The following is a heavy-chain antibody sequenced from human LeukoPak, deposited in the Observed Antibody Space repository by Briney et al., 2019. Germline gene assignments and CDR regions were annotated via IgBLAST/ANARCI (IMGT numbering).Heavy chain of an antibody. D-gene: IGHD2-2*01. CDR1: GGSISSSNW. V-gene: IGHV4-4*02. J-gene: IGHJ5*02. CDR3: ARHEGYYRITSWFDP. Sequence: PSETLSLTCAVSGGSISSSNWWSWVRQPPGKGLEWIGEIYHSGSTNYNPSLKSRVTISVDTSKNQFSLKLSSVTAADTAVYYCARHEGYYRITSWFDPWGQGTLVTVSS. CDR2: IYHSGST.